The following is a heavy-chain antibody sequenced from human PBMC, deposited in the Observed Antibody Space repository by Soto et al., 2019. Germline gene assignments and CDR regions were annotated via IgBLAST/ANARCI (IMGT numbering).Heavy chain of an antibody. CDR2: IKQDGSEK. CDR3: ARDPNIVATMGSIYYYYGMDV. V-gene: IGHV3-7*01. J-gene: IGHJ6*02. D-gene: IGHD5-12*01. CDR1: GFTFSSYW. Sequence: EVQLVESGGGLVQPGGSLRLSCAASGFTFSSYWMSWVRQAPGKELEWVANIKQDGSEKYYVDSVKGRFTISRDNAKNSLYLQMNSLRAVDTAVYYCARDPNIVATMGSIYYYYGMDVWGQGTTVTVSS.